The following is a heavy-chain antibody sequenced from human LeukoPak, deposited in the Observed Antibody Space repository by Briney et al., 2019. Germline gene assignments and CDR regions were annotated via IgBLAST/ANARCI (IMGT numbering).Heavy chain of an antibody. CDR2: IWYDGSNK. Sequence: PGGSLRLSCAASGFTFSSYGMHWVRQAPGKGLEWVAVIWYDGSNKYYADSVKGRFTISRDNSKNTLYLQMNSLRAEDTAVYYCARLKGVATPFDYWGQGTLVTVSS. D-gene: IGHD5-12*01. V-gene: IGHV3-33*01. CDR3: ARLKGVATPFDY. J-gene: IGHJ4*02. CDR1: GFTFSSYG.